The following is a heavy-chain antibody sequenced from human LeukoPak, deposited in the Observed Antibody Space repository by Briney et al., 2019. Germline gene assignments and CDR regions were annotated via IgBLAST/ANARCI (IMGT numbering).Heavy chain of an antibody. J-gene: IGHJ5*02. CDR2: ISSSSSYI. V-gene: IGHV3-21*04. CDR1: EFTFSNYK. Sequence: GGSLRLSCAASEFTFSNYKMNWVGQAPGKGLEWVSSISSSSSYIYYADSVKGRFTISRDNAKNSLYLQMNSLRAEDTALYYCAKGSSDWFDPWGQGTLVTVSS. D-gene: IGHD6-25*01. CDR3: AKGSSDWFDP.